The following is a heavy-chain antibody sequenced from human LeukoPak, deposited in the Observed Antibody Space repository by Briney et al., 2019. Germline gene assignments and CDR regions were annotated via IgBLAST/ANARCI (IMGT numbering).Heavy chain of an antibody. Sequence: ASVKVSCKASGYSFTGYLIHWVRQAPGQGLEWMGCVNPDTGFTTYAQKFRDRVSMTRDASISTAYMELSRLTSDNTAVYYCARDRYPYYYDSSGYYGGLEDYWGQGTLVTVSS. CDR1: GYSFTGYL. CDR2: VNPDTGFT. V-gene: IGHV1-2*02. D-gene: IGHD3-22*01. J-gene: IGHJ4*02. CDR3: ARDRYPYYYDSSGYYGGLEDY.